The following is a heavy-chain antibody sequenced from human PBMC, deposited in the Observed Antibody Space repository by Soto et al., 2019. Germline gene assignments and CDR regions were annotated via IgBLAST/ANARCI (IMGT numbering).Heavy chain of an antibody. CDR1: GGSISSSSYY. Sequence: QLQLQESGPGLVKPSETLSLTCTVSGGSISSSSYYWGWIRQPPGKGLEWIGSIYYSVSTYYNPSLKSRVTISVDTSKNQFSLRLSSVTAADTAVYYCARHVNPWAQGAFDIWGQGTTVTVSS. CDR3: ARHVNPWAQGAFDI. J-gene: IGHJ3*02. D-gene: IGHD7-27*01. V-gene: IGHV4-39*01. CDR2: IYYSVST.